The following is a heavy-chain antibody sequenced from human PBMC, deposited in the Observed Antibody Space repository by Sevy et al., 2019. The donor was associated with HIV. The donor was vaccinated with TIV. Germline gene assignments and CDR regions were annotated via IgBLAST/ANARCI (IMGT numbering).Heavy chain of an antibody. CDR2: IKSETDGGAA. D-gene: IGHD4-4*01. J-gene: IGHJ4*02. V-gene: IGHV3-15*01. Sequence: GGSLRLSCAASGITFSSAWMSWVRLVPGKGLEWLGRIKSETDGGAADYAAAVKGRFTISRDDSKETLYLQLNSLKTEDTAVYYCTTDLGFYSSTWGQGTLVTVSS. CDR3: TTDLGFYSST. CDR1: GITFSSAW.